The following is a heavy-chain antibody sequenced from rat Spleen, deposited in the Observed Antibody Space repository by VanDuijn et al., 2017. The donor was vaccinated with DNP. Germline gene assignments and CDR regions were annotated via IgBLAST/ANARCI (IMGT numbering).Heavy chain of an antibody. Sequence: EVKVVESGGGLVQPGRSLKLSCAASGFTFSNYYMAWVRQAPKKGLEWVAAISPSGSRTYNPDSVKGRFTISRDNAKSSLYLQMNSLKSEDTATYYCARGSTSIYWYFDFWGPGTVVTVSS. CDR1: GFTFSNYY. CDR2: ISPSGSRT. D-gene: IGHD3-1*01. V-gene: IGHV5-25*01. J-gene: IGHJ1*01. CDR3: ARGSTSIYWYFDF.